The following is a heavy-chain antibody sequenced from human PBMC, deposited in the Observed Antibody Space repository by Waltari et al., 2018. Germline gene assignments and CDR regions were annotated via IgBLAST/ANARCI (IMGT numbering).Heavy chain of an antibody. Sequence: QVQLQESGPGLVKPSGTLSLTCPVSADSVSSAYWWQWVRQPPGKGLEWIGQIHGSGKTHYNPSLESRVTVSMDTSNNQFTLKVTSATAADTAVYYCARDRGRGLYLDSWGQGTQVTVSP. D-gene: IGHD2-15*01. V-gene: IGHV4-4*02. CDR2: IHGSGKT. J-gene: IGHJ4*02. CDR1: ADSVSSAYW. CDR3: ARDRGRGLYLDS.